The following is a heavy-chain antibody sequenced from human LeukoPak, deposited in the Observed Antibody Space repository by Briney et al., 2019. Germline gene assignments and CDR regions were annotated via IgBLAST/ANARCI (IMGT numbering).Heavy chain of an antibody. CDR2: IKQDGSEK. D-gene: IGHD3-3*01. CDR1: GFTFSSYW. J-gene: IGHJ6*03. CDR3: ARDRDYDFWSGYHYYYYYMDV. Sequence: GGSLRLSCAASGFTFSSYWMSWVRQAPGKGLEWVANIKQDGSEKYYVDSVKGRFTISRDNAKNSLYLQMNSLRAEDTAVYYCARDRDYDFWSGYHYYYYYMDVWGKGTTVTVSS. V-gene: IGHV3-7*01.